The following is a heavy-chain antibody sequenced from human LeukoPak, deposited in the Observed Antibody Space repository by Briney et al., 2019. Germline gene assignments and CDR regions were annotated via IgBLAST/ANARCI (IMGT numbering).Heavy chain of an antibody. CDR3: ARETANGYDAFDI. CDR1: GGSISSYY. Sequence: SETLSLTCTVSGGSISSYYWSWLRQPAGKGLGWIGRIYTSGSTNYNPSLKSRVTMSVDTSKNQFSLKLSSVTAADTAVYYCARETANGYDAFDIWGQGTMVTVSS. D-gene: IGHD6-25*01. CDR2: IYTSGST. V-gene: IGHV4-4*07. J-gene: IGHJ3*02.